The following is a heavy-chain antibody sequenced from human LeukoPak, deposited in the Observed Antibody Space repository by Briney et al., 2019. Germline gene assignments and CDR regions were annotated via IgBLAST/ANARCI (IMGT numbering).Heavy chain of an antibody. CDR2: ISAYNGNT. D-gene: IGHD5-18*01. V-gene: IGHV1-18*01. Sequence: ASVKVSCKASGYTFSNYGISWVRQAPGQGLEWMGWISAYNGNTNYAQRLQGRATMTTDTSTSTSYMELRSLRSDDTAVYYCARGGYSYGYMGYSDYWGQGTLVTVSS. J-gene: IGHJ4*02. CDR3: ARGGYSYGYMGYSDY. CDR1: GYTFSNYG.